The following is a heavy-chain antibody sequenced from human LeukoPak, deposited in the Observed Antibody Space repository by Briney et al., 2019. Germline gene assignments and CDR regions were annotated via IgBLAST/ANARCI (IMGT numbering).Heavy chain of an antibody. D-gene: IGHD1-26*01. CDR2: ITGDGSSR. J-gene: IGHJ4*02. CDR1: GFTFSSYW. CDR3: ARDQAVGSTRDS. Sequence: GGSLRLSCAASGFTFSSYWVHWVRQPLGKGLVLVSRITGDGSSRIYADSVKGRFNISRDNAKNTVYLQITSLRAEDTAVYYCARDQAVGSTRDSWGQGTLVTVSS. V-gene: IGHV3-74*01.